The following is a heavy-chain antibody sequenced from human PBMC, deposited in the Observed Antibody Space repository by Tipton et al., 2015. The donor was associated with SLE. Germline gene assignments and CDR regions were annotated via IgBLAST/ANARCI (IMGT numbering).Heavy chain of an antibody. V-gene: IGHV4-38-2*02. CDR2: IYHSGST. Sequence: TLSLTCAVSGYSISSGYYWGWIRQPPGKGLEWIGSIYHSGSTYYNPSLKSRVTISVDTSKNQFSLKLSSVTAADTAVYYCAGDGARSDYVRWFDPWGQGTLVTVSS. CDR3: AGDGARSDYVRWFDP. D-gene: IGHD4-17*01. CDR1: GYSISSGYY. J-gene: IGHJ5*02.